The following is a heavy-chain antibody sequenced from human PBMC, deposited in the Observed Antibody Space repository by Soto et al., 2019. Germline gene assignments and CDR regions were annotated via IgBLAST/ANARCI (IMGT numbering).Heavy chain of an antibody. Sequence: PGASVKVSCKASGGTFSSYAISWVRQAPGQGLEWMGGIIPIFGTANYTQKFQGRVTITADKSTSTAYMELSSLRSEDTAVYYCASLRNHLCGGDCYSRYYYYGMDVWGQGTTVTVSS. CDR3: ASLRNHLCGGDCYSRYYYYGMDV. D-gene: IGHD2-21*02. CDR1: GGTFSSYA. CDR2: IIPIFGTA. J-gene: IGHJ6*02. V-gene: IGHV1-69*06.